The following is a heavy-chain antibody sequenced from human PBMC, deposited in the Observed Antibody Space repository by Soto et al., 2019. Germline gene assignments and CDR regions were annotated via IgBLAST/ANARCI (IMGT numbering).Heavy chain of an antibody. CDR2: LDPSDSYV. CDR1: GYNFTSYW. Sequence: GESLRISCKGSGYNFTSYWITWVRQRPGKGLEWMGRLDPSDSYVNYGPSFQGHVTISDDKSISVAFLQWNKLKTSDTAMYYCARHRTAMTIDLFDIWGKGTMVTVSS. V-gene: IGHV5-10-1*01. D-gene: IGHD5-18*01. J-gene: IGHJ3*02. CDR3: ARHRTAMTIDLFDI.